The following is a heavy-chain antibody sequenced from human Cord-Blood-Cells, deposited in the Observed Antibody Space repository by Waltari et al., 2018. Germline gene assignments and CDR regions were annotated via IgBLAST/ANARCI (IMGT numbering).Heavy chain of an antibody. Sequence: QVTLKESGPALVKPTQTLTLTCTFSGFSLSTSGMRVSWIRQPPGKALEWLARIDWDDDKFYSTSLKTRLTISKDTSKNQVVLTMTNMDPVDTATYYCARMGGGGSSWYAFDIWGQGTMVTVSS. CDR3: ARMGGGGSSWYAFDI. CDR2: IDWDDDK. V-gene: IGHV2-70*04. CDR1: GFSLSTSGMR. D-gene: IGHD6-13*01. J-gene: IGHJ3*02.